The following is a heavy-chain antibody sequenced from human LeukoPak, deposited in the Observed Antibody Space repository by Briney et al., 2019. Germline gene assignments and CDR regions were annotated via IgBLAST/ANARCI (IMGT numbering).Heavy chain of an antibody. CDR1: GYTFTSYG. Sequence: GASVKVSCKASGYTFTSYGISWVRQAPGQGLEWMGWISAYNGNTNYAQKLQGRVTMTTDTSTSTAYMELRSLRSDDTAVYYCARDGVEMARQARSGFRYWGQGTLVTVSS. D-gene: IGHD2-8*01. CDR3: ARDGVEMARQARSGFRY. J-gene: IGHJ4*02. CDR2: ISAYNGNT. V-gene: IGHV1-18*01.